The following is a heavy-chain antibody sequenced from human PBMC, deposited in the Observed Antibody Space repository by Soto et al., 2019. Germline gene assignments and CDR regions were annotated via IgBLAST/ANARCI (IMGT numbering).Heavy chain of an antibody. V-gene: IGHV5-51*01. D-gene: IGHD3-22*01. CDR2: IYPGDSDT. CDR3: ARDARGYYYDSSGPPDAFDI. J-gene: IGHJ3*02. CDR1: GYSFTSYW. Sequence: RGESLKISCKGSGYSFTSYWIGWVRQMPGKGLEWMGIIYPGDSDTRYSPSFQGQVTISADKSVSTAYLQWSSLKASDTAMYYCARDARGYYYDSSGPPDAFDIWGQGTMVTVS.